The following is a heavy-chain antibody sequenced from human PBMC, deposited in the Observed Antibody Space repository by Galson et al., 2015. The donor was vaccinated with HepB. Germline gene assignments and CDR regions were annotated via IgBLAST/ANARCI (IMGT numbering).Heavy chain of an antibody. Sequence: SLRLSCAVSGFIFSDCSMNWVRQAPGKGLEWVSSITISSSHKNYADSVKGRFTISRDNAKNSLYLEMNSLRAEDTAVYYCARVPDYDSIGRSDYWGQGTLVTVSS. CDR1: GFIFSDCS. J-gene: IGHJ4*02. CDR3: ARVPDYDSIGRSDY. CDR2: ITISSSHK. D-gene: IGHD3-22*01. V-gene: IGHV3-21*01.